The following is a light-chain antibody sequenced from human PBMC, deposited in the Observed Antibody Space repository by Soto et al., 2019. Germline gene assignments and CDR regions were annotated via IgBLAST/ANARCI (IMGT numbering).Light chain of an antibody. Sequence: EIVLTQSPGTLSLSPGERATLSCRASQSVSSTYLAWYQQKSGQAPRLLIYGASSRATGIPDRFSGSGSGTHFTLTITRLEPEDFAVYYCQRYDISPFPFGQGTKLEIK. V-gene: IGKV3-20*01. CDR3: QRYDISPFP. CDR2: GAS. J-gene: IGKJ2*01. CDR1: QSVSSTY.